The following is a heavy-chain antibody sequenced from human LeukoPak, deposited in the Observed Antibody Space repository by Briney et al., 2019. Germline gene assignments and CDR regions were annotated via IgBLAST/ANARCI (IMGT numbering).Heavy chain of an antibody. CDR3: VREGYRSGWYYCDY. D-gene: IGHD6-13*01. CDR1: GFTFSSYS. Sequence: PGGSLRLSCAASGFTFSSYSMNWVRQAPGKGLEWVSAISGSGGSTYYADSVKGRFTISRDNAKNSLYLQMNSLRAEDTAVYYCVREGYRSGWYYCDYWGQGTLVTVSS. J-gene: IGHJ4*02. V-gene: IGHV3-48*01. CDR2: ISGSGGST.